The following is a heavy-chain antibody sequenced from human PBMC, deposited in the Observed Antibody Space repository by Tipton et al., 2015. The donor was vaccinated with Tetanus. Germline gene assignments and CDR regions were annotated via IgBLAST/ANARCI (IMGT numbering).Heavy chain of an antibody. CDR1: GFSFSAFS. Sequence: SLRLSCAASGFSFSAFSMNWLRQAPGKGLEWVSSIGPRGNFIYYADSVKGRFTISRDNAGASLYLHLSSLIAEDTAVSFCARVGAGTGGYNFDFWGPG. V-gene: IGHV3-21*01. J-gene: IGHJ4*02. CDR2: IGPRGNFI. CDR3: ARVGAGTGGYNFDF. D-gene: IGHD1-1*01.